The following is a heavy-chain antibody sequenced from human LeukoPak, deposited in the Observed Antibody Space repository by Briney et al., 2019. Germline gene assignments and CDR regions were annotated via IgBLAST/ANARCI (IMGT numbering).Heavy chain of an antibody. J-gene: IGHJ6*03. V-gene: IGHV4-59*10. D-gene: IGHD4-17*01. CDR2: IYTSGST. Sequence: PSETLSLTCAVYGGSFSGYYLSWIRQPAGKGLEWIGRIYTSGSTNYNPSLKSRVTMSVDTSKNQFSLKLSSVTAADTAVYYCARGYGDYYYYMDVWGKGTTVTVSS. CDR1: GGSFSGYY. CDR3: ARGYGDYYYYMDV.